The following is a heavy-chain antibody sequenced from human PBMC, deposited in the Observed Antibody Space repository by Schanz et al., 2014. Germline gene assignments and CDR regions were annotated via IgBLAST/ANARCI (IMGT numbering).Heavy chain of an antibody. Sequence: EVQLLESGGGLVQPGGSLRLSCVASGFTFSNHALSWVRQAPGKGLEWVSGIGGSGDSTHYADSVKGRFIISRDNSKNTLFLQMSSLRAEDTAVYYCARDGDFDYWGQGTLVTVSS. CDR3: ARDGDFDY. CDR1: GFTFSNHA. J-gene: IGHJ4*02. CDR2: IGGSGDST. V-gene: IGHV3-23*01.